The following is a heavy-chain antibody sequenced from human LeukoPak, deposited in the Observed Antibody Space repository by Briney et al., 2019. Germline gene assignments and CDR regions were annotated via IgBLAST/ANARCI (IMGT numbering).Heavy chain of an antibody. V-gene: IGHV3-23*01. CDR3: AKDGGYYDFWSGYYSYYYYYMDV. J-gene: IGHJ6*03. CDR1: GFTFSSYV. CDR2: ISGSGGST. Sequence: GGSLRLSCAASGFTFSSYVMSWVRQAPGKGLEWVSAISGSGGSTYYADSVKGRFTISRDNSKNTLYLQMNSLRAEDTAVYYCAKDGGYYDFWSGYYSYYYYYMDVWGKGTTVTVSS. D-gene: IGHD3-3*01.